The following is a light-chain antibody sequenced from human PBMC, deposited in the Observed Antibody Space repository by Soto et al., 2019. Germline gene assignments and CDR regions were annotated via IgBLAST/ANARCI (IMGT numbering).Light chain of an antibody. CDR3: CSYAGSRKFYV. J-gene: IGLJ1*01. CDR1: SSDVGSYNL. CDR2: EGS. Sequence: QSALTQPASGSGSPGHSITVSCTGTSSDVGSYNLVSWYQQHPGKAPKLMIYEGSKRRSGVSTRFSGPKSGDTASLTISGLQDDDEGDYHCCSYAGSRKFYVFGPGTKVTVL. V-gene: IGLV2-23*01.